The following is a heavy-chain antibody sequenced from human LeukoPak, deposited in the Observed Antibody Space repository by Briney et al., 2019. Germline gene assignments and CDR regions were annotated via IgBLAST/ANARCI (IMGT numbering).Heavy chain of an antibody. J-gene: IGHJ4*02. V-gene: IGHV4-38-2*02. CDR3: ARVAGSGYCEY. D-gene: IGHD6-19*01. Sequence: SETLSLTCTVSGGSISSYYWSWIRQPPGKGLEWIGSIYHSGSTYYNPSLKSRVTISVDTSKNQFSLKLSSVTAADTAVYYCARVAGSGYCEYWGQGTLVTVSS. CDR1: GGSISSYY. CDR2: IYHSGST.